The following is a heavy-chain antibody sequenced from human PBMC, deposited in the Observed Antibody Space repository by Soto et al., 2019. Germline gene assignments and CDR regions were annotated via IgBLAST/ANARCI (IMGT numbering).Heavy chain of an antibody. D-gene: IGHD3-10*01. V-gene: IGHV1-69*02. Sequence: QVQLVQSGAEVKKPGSSVKVSCKSSGGTFSSYTISWVLQAPGQGREWMGRIIPILVIANYAQKFQGRVTINADKSTSTAYMELSSRRYEDTAVYYCARYGAPYGAGQLPSDYWGQGTLVTVSS. J-gene: IGHJ4*02. CDR3: ARYGAPYGAGQLPSDY. CDR1: GGTFSSYT. CDR2: IIPILVIA.